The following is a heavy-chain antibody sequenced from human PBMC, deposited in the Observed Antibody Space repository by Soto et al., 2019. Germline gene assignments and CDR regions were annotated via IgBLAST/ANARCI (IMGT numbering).Heavy chain of an antibody. Sequence: ASVKVSCKASGYTFTGSYMHWVRQAPGQGLEWMGWVNPNTGGTNYAQKFQGRVTMTRDASISTAYMELSRLSSDDTAVFYCARGGYSSSSPSDYWGQGTLVTVSS. CDR2: VNPNTGGT. J-gene: IGHJ4*02. CDR1: GYTFTGSY. V-gene: IGHV1-2*02. CDR3: ARGGYSSSSPSDY. D-gene: IGHD6-6*01.